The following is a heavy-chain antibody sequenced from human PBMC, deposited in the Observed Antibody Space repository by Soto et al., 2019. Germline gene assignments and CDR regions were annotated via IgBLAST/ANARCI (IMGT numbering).Heavy chain of an antibody. V-gene: IGHV3-9*01. CDR2: ISWNSGSI. Sequence: EVQLVESGGGLVQPGRSLRLSCAASGFTFDDYAMHWVRQAPGKGLEWVSGISWNSGSIGYADSVKGRFTISRDNAKNSLYRQMNSQRAEDTALYYCAKARAYCSSTSCYVFDYWGQRTLVTVSS. CDR1: GFTFDDYA. D-gene: IGHD2-2*01. J-gene: IGHJ4*02. CDR3: AKARAYCSSTSCYVFDY.